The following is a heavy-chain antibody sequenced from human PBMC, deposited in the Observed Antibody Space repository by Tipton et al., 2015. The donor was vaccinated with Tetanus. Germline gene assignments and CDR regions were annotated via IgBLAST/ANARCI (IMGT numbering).Heavy chain of an antibody. J-gene: IGHJ5*02. Sequence: SLRLSCAVSGFTVRDFYMSWVRQAPGKGLEWVSIIYSGGSTYYAGSVKGRFTISRDNSKNTVFLQMNSLRVEDTAVYYCARDCCSGGRSDAWGQGTLVTVSS. CDR1: GFTVRDFY. CDR2: IYSGGST. V-gene: IGHV3-66*01. D-gene: IGHD2-15*01. CDR3: ARDCCSGGRSDA.